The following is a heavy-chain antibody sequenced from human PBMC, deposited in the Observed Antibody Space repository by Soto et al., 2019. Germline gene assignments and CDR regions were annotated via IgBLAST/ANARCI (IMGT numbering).Heavy chain of an antibody. CDR2: IWYDGSNK. V-gene: IGHV3-33*01. J-gene: IGHJ4*02. CDR3: ARDRGVPWLLGRYFDY. D-gene: IGHD3-22*01. Sequence: GGSLRLSCAASGFTFSSYGMHWVRQAPGKGLEWVAVIWYDGSNKYYADSVKGRFTISRDNSKNTLYLQMNSLRAEDTAVYYCARDRGVPWLLGRYFDYWGQGTLVTVSS. CDR1: GFTFSSYG.